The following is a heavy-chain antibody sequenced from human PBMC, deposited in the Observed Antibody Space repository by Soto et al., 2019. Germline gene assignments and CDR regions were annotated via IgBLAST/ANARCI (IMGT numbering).Heavy chain of an antibody. D-gene: IGHD2-2*01. J-gene: IGHJ4*02. V-gene: IGHV3-30*18. CDR1: GFTFSSYG. CDR2: ISYDGSNK. Sequence: PGGSLRLSCAASGFTFSSYGMHWVRQVPGKGLEWVAVISYDGSNKYYADSVKGRFTISRDNSKNTLYLQMNSLRAEDTAVYYCAKDYVGYCSSTSCEPDFDYWGQGT. CDR3: AKDYVGYCSSTSCEPDFDY.